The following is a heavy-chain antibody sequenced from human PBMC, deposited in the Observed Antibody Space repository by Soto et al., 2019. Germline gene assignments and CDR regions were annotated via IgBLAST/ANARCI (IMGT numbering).Heavy chain of an antibody. V-gene: IGHV3-48*01. CDR1: GFTFSSYS. J-gene: IGHJ4*02. D-gene: IGHD5-18*01. CDR3: ARDSPKDTAMVTDY. Sequence: GGSLRLSCAASGFTFSSYSMNWVRQAPGKGLEWVSYISSSSSTIYYADSVKGRFTISRDNAKNSLYPQMNSLRAEDTAVYYCARDSPKDTAMVTDYWGQGTLVTVSS. CDR2: ISSSSSTI.